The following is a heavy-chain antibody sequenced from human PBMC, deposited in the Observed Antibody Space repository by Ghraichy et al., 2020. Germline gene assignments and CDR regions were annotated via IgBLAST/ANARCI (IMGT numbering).Heavy chain of an antibody. D-gene: IGHD6-19*01. V-gene: IGHV4-39*01. CDR2: IYYSGST. CDR1: GGSISSSSYY. CDR3: ARQIAVIDY. J-gene: IGHJ4*02. Sequence: SETLSLTCTVSGGSISSSSYYWGWIRQPPGKGLEWIGSIYYSGSTYYNPSLKSRVTISVDTSKNQFSLKLSSVTAADTAVYYCARQIAVIDYWGQGTLVTVSS.